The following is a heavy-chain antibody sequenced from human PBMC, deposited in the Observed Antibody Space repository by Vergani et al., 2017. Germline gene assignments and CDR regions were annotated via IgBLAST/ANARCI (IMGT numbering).Heavy chain of an antibody. J-gene: IGHJ3*02. Sequence: QVQLVQSGAEVKKPGASVKVSCKASGYTFTGYYMHWVRQAPGQGLEWMGWINPNSGGTNYAQKFQGWVTMTRDTSISTAYMDLSRLRSDDTAVYYCARYKTLTGDVWSAFDIWGQGTMVTVSS. CDR1: GYTFTGYY. V-gene: IGHV1-2*04. D-gene: IGHD7-27*01. CDR2: INPNSGGT. CDR3: ARYKTLTGDVWSAFDI.